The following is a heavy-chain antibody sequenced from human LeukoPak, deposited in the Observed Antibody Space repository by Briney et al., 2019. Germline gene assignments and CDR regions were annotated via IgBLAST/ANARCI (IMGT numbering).Heavy chain of an antibody. CDR3: ARSYCTNGVCHKIDY. J-gene: IGHJ4*02. D-gene: IGHD2-8*01. V-gene: IGHV3-30-3*01. Sequence: GGSLRLSCAASGFTFSSYAMHWVRQAPGKGLEWVAVISYDGSNKYYADSVKGRFTISRDNSKNTLYLQMNSLRAEDTAVYYCARSYCTNGVCHKIDYWGQGTLVTVSS. CDR2: ISYDGSNK. CDR1: GFTFSSYA.